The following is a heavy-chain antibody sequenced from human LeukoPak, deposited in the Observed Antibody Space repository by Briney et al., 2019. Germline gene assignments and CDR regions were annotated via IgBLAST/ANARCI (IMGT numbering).Heavy chain of an antibody. V-gene: IGHV3-74*01. D-gene: IGHD3-22*01. CDR3: ARAAQYYYDSSGYYPFDY. Sequence: GGSLRLSCAASGFTFSSYWMHWVRQAPGKGLVWVSRINSDGSSTSYADSVKGRSTISRDNAKNTLYLQMNSLRAEDTAVYYCARAAQYYYDSSGYYPFDYWGQGTLVTVSS. J-gene: IGHJ4*02. CDR1: GFTFSSYW. CDR2: INSDGSST.